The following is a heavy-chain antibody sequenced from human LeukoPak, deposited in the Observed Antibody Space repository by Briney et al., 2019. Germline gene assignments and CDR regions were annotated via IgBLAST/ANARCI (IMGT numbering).Heavy chain of an antibody. CDR2: IRNKANGGTA. D-gene: IGHD6-19*01. V-gene: IGHV3-49*04. CDR3: SRAYSTGWLGINDY. CDR1: GFTFSDYA. J-gene: IGHJ4*02. Sequence: PGGSLRLSCIGSGFTFSDYAMSWVRQAPGKGLEWVGFIRNKANGGTADYAASVKGRFTISRDDSKTIAYLQMNSLITEDTAVYYCSRAYSTGWLGINDYWGQGALVTVSS.